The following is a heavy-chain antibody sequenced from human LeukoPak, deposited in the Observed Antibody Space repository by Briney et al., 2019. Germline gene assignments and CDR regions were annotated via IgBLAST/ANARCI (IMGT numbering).Heavy chain of an antibody. J-gene: IGHJ6*02. V-gene: IGHV1-46*01. CDR1: GYTVTSYY. Sequence: ASVKGSCKASGYTVTSYYMHWVRQAPGQGLEWMGILNPSGGSTSYAQKFQGRATLTRATSTSTVYMELSSLRSEDTAVYYCASVYNYGMDVWGQGTTVIVSS. CDR2: LNPSGGST. CDR3: ASVYNYGMDV.